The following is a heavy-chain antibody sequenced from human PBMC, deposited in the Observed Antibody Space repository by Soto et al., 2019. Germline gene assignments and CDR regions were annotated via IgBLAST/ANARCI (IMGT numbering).Heavy chain of an antibody. D-gene: IGHD3-3*01. Sequence: EVQLVESGGGLVQPGRSLRLSCAASGFTFDDYAMHWVRQAPGKGLEWVSGISWNSGSIGYADSVKGRFTISRDNVKNSLYLQMNSLRAEDTALYYCAKDQARYYDFWSGYYPDYWGQGTLVTVSS. V-gene: IGHV3-9*01. CDR2: ISWNSGSI. CDR1: GFTFDDYA. J-gene: IGHJ4*02. CDR3: AKDQARYYDFWSGYYPDY.